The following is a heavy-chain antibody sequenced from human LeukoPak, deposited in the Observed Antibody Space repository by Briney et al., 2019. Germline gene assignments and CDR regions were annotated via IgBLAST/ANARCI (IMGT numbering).Heavy chain of an antibody. J-gene: IGHJ4*02. CDR3: AARAWYSSGWYEATGGYYFDY. CDR1: GYTFTGYY. Sequence: ASVKVSCKASGYTFTGYYMHWVRQAPGQGLEWMGWINPNSGGTNYAQKFQGRVTMTRDTSISTAYMELSRLRSDDTAVYYCAARAWYSSGWYEATGGYYFDYWGQGTLVTVSS. CDR2: INPNSGGT. V-gene: IGHV1-2*02. D-gene: IGHD6-19*01.